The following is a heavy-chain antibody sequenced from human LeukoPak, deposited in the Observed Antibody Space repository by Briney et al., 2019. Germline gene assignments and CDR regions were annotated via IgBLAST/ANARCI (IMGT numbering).Heavy chain of an antibody. V-gene: IGHV3-74*01. CDR1: GFTFSAYW. CDR3: ARGGEYSYGPVGDY. CDR2: VNSDASSP. Sequence: PGGSLRLSCAASGFTFSAYWMHWVRQAPGKGLVWVSRVNSDASSPTYADSAKGRFTISRDNAKNTLYLQMNSLRAEDMAVYYCARGGEYSYGPVGDYWGQGTLVTVSS. J-gene: IGHJ4*02. D-gene: IGHD5-18*01.